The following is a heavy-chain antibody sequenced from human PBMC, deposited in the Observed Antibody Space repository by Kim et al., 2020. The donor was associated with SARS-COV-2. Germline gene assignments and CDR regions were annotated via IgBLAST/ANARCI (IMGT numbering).Heavy chain of an antibody. V-gene: IGHV1-3*01. D-gene: IGHD6-13*01. CDR2: GRGNT. CDR3: AKSRSSID. J-gene: IGHJ4*02. Sequence: GRGNTKYSQKFHGRVTITRDTSASTAYMELNSLRSEDTAVYYCAKSRSSIDWGQGTLVTVSS.